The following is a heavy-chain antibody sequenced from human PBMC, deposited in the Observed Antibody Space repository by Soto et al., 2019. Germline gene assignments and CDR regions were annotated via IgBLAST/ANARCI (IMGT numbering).Heavy chain of an antibody. CDR1: GFTFSTYG. CDR3: AKGFSYSVIDY. CDR2: ISYDGSNK. V-gene: IGHV3-30*18. D-gene: IGHD5-18*01. Sequence: QVQLVESGGGVVQPGRSLRLSCVASGFTFSTYGMHWVRQAPGKGLEWVAVISYDGSNKYYADSVKGRFTISRDNSKNTLYLQMSSLRAEDTAVYYCAKGFSYSVIDYWGQGTRVTVSS. J-gene: IGHJ4*02.